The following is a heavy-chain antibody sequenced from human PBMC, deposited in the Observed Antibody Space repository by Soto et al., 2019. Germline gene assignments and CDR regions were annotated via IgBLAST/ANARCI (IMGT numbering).Heavy chain of an antibody. J-gene: IGHJ6*02. CDR1: GSGFIRSG. CDR2: IVVASGQT. CDR3: SVDRPDIGVGWWV. V-gene: IGHV1-58*02. D-gene: IGHD2-15*01. Sequence: ASVKVSCKASGSGFIRSGIQWVRQAHGQRLEWIGWIVVASGQTNYAQNFRGRVAITRDTSIATAYIELTGLTSEDTAVYFCSVDRPDIGVGWWVWGQGTTVTVSS.